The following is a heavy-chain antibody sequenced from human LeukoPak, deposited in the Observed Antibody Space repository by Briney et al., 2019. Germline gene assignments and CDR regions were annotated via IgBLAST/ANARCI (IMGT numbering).Heavy chain of an antibody. Sequence: WLGGSLRLSCASSGSTFSHAWMSLVRQAPGKGLEWISGISWTAGNTGYADPVTSRYTISRDNAEHSLYVAMNSLRAEDTRFYYCASAPDGTWYRNWFDPWGQGTLVTVSS. CDR2: ISWTAGNT. D-gene: IGHD6-13*01. CDR3: ASAPDGTWYRNWFDP. CDR1: GSTFSHAW. V-gene: IGHV3-20*04. J-gene: IGHJ5*02.